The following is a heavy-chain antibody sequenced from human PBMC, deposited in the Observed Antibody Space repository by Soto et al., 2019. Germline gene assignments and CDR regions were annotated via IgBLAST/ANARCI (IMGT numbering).Heavy chain of an antibody. CDR2: ISAYNGNT. CDR3: ARDRGTARGFYVYYGMDV. CDR1: GYTFTSYG. V-gene: IGHV1-18*01. D-gene: IGHD6-6*01. Sequence: ASVKVSCKASGYTFTSYGISWVRQAPGQGLERMGWISAYNGNTNYAQKLQGRVTMTTDTSTSTAYMELRSLRSDDTAVYYCARDRGTARGFYVYYGMDVWGQGTTVTVSS. J-gene: IGHJ6*02.